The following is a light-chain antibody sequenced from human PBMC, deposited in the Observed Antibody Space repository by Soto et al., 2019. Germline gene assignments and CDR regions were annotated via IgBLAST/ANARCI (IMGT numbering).Light chain of an antibody. CDR2: TTS. CDR3: QQYNSYPIT. J-gene: IGKJ5*01. Sequence: DIQMTQSPSSLSAYVGDRVTITCRASQSISSYLNWYQQKPGKAPNLLIYTTSSLESGVPSRFSGSGSGTDFTLTISSLQPDDFATYYCQQYNSYPITFGQGTRLEIK. V-gene: IGKV1-39*01. CDR1: QSISSY.